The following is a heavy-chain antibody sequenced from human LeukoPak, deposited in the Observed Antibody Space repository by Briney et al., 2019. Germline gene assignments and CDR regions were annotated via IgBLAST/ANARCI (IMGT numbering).Heavy chain of an antibody. D-gene: IGHD3-3*02. J-gene: IGHJ6*03. CDR1: EVTFSSYS. CDR2: ISSSSSTI. V-gene: IGHV3-48*01. Sequence: GGSLRLSCVASEVTFSSYSMNWVRQAPGKGLEGGSYISSSSSTIYYADSVKGGFTISRDNAKNSLYLQMNSLRAEDTAVYYCATDPFLEWLRSVGGYYYYMDVWGKGTTVTVSS. CDR3: ATDPFLEWLRSVGGYYYYMDV.